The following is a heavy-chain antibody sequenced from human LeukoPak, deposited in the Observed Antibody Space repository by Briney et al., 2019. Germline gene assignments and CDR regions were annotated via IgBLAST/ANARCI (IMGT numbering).Heavy chain of an antibody. CDR3: AKDVPPYCGGDCYSWSPQIDY. J-gene: IGHJ4*02. Sequence: GGSLRLSCSASGFTFSSYAMSWVRQAPGKGLDWVSTIGGGGESTYYADSAKGRFTNSRDNSKNTVYLQMNSLRAEDTAVYYCAKDVPPYCGGDCYSWSPQIDYWGQGTLVTVSS. V-gene: IGHV3-23*01. D-gene: IGHD2-21*02. CDR2: IGGGGEST. CDR1: GFTFSSYA.